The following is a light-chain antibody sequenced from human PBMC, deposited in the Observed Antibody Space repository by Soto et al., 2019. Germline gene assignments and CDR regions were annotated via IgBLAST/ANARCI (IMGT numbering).Light chain of an antibody. J-gene: IGKJ4*01. V-gene: IGKV1-33*01. Sequence: DIQMTQSPSSLSASVGDRVTITCQASQDISNYLNWYQQKPGKAPKLLIYDASNLETGVPSRFSGSGSGTDFTFTISSLQPEDIATYYCQKYDNLYLTFGGGTKVEIK. CDR2: DAS. CDR1: QDISNY. CDR3: QKYDNLYLT.